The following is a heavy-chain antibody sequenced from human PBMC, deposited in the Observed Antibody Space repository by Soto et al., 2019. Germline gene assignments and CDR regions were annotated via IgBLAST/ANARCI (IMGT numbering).Heavy chain of an antibody. J-gene: IGHJ6*03. D-gene: IGHD3-10*01. CDR1: EFTFSGRS. Sequence: EVQLVESGGGLVQPGGSLRLSCAASEFTFSGRSVHWVRQTPGKGLVWVSGIDKVGTDSTYADSVKGRFTSSRDNAKNTVYLQMHSLRVEDTAVYYCARGWFGPDVWGKGTTVTVSS. CDR3: ARGWFGPDV. CDR2: IDKVGTDS. V-gene: IGHV3-74*01.